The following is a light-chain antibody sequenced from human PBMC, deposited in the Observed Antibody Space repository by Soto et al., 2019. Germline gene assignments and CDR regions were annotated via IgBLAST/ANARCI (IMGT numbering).Light chain of an antibody. V-gene: IGKV3-20*01. J-gene: IGKJ1*01. CDR2: GAS. Sequence: DIGLTQCAGTLSLSPGERATLSCRASQGVXSSHSAWYQQKPGQAPSLRTSGASSRATGIPDRLTGSGSGTDFTLTISRLEPEDFSVYYCQQYGSSTLTFGQGTKVDIK. CDR1: QGVXSSH. CDR3: QQYGSSTLT.